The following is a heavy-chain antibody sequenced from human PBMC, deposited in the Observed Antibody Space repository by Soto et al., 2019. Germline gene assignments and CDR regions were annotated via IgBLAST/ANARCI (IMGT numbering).Heavy chain of an antibody. D-gene: IGHD2-15*01. J-gene: IGHJ5*02. CDR2: SAYTGNT. V-gene: IGHV4-59*12. Sequence: KPSETLSLTCVVSGGSITSYHWSWTRQCPGKGLEWIAYSAYTGNTNYNPSLKSRVTISIETSKMQLSFKLTSVTAADTAVYYWASDRHAAFQHHFDPWGQGTLVTVSS. CDR1: GGSITSYH. CDR3: ASDRHAAFQHHFDP.